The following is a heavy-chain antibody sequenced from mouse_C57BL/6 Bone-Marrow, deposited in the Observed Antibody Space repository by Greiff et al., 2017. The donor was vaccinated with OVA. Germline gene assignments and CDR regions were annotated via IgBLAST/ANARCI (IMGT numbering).Heavy chain of an antibody. CDR2: INPNNGGT. J-gene: IGHJ1*03. CDR3: ARRGSYYGSSTRYFDV. V-gene: IGHV1-26*01. Sequence: EVQLQQSGPELVKPGASVKISCKASGYTFTDYYMNWVKQSHGKSLEWIGDINPNNGGTSYNQKFKGKATLTVDKSSSTAYMELRSLTSEDSAVYYCARRGSYYGSSTRYFDVWGTGTTVTVSS. CDR1: GYTFTDYY. D-gene: IGHD1-1*01.